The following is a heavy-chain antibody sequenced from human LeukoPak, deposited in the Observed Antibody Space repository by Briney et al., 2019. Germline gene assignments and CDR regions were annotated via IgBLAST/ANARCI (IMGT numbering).Heavy chain of an antibody. V-gene: IGHV3-13*01. D-gene: IGHD6-19*01. CDR1: GFTLRSYD. J-gene: IGHJ4*02. CDR2: IGISDDT. CDR3: ARGGIQVSGIDEIDY. Sequence: GGSLRLSCAASGFTLRSYDMHWVRQVTGKGLEWVSAIGISDDTYYQGSVKGRFAISRENAKNSLYLQMNSLTAGDTAVYYCARGGIQVSGIDEIDYWGQGTLVTVSS.